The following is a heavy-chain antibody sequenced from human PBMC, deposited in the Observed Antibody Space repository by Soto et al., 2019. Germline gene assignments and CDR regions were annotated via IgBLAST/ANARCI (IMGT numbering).Heavy chain of an antibody. CDR2: IYYSGST. CDR3: ARVCGGDCRHGMDV. CDR1: GGSISSGGYY. Sequence: QVQLQESGPGLVKPSQTLSLTCTVSGGSISSGGYYWSWIRQHPGKGLEWIGYIYYSGSTYYNPSLKSRVTISVDTSKNLLSLKLSSVTAADTAVYYCARVCGGDCRHGMDVCGQGTTVTVSS. D-gene: IGHD2-21*02. V-gene: IGHV4-31*03. J-gene: IGHJ6*02.